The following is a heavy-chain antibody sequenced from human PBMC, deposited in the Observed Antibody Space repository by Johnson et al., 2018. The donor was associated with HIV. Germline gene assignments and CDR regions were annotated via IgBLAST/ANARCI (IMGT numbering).Heavy chain of an antibody. D-gene: IGHD1-1*01. J-gene: IGHJ3*02. CDR3: ARATTPHDAFDI. Sequence: VQLVESGGGVVRPGGSLRLSCAASGFTFSSYDMHWVCQATGKGLEWVSVIYSGGSTYYADSVKGRFTISRDKSKNTLYLKMNSLRAEDTAVYYCARATTPHDAFDIWGQGTMVTVSS. V-gene: IGHV3-66*01. CDR2: IYSGGST. CDR1: GFTFSSYD.